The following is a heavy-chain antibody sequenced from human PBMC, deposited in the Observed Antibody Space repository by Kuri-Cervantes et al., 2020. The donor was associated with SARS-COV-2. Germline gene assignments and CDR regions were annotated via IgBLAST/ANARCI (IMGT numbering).Heavy chain of an antibody. CDR2: INAGDGNT. D-gene: IGHD3-22*01. V-gene: IGHV1-3*01. Sequence: ASVKVSCKGSGHTFTSYAMHWVRQAPGQRLEWMGWINAGDGNTKYSQKFQGRVTITRDTSASTAYMELSSLRSEDTAVYYCARGYYDSSGYYYYYYYGMDVWGQGTTVTVSS. CDR3: ARGYYDSSGYYYYYYYGMDV. CDR1: GHTFTSYA. J-gene: IGHJ6*02.